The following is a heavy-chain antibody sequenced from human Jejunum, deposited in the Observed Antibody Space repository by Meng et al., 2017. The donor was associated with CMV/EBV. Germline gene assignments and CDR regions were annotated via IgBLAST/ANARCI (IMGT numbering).Heavy chain of an antibody. J-gene: IGHJ4*02. D-gene: IGHD3-16*01. CDR2: MNSDRSTT. Sequence: LSFAPAGFTFSTYWMPWVRQPPGKELVWFSRMNSDRSTTNYADSVKGRFTISRDNAKNTLYLQMNSLSAEDTAVYYCATAGEFRFDNWGQGTLVTVSS. CDR3: ATAGEFRFDN. CDR1: GFTFSTYW. V-gene: IGHV3-74*01.